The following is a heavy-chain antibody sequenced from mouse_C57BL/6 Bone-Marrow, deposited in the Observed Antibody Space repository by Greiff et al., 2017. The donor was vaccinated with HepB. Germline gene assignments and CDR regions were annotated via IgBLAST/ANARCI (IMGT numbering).Heavy chain of an antibody. Sequence: EVHLVESGPGMVKPSQSLSLTCTVTGYSITSGYNWHWIRHFPGNKLEWMGYISYSGSTNYNPSLKSQISITHDTSKNHFFLKLNSVTTEDTATYYCARATYSKGGYFDYWGQGTTLTVSS. CDR2: ISYSGST. D-gene: IGHD2-5*01. V-gene: IGHV3-1*01. J-gene: IGHJ2*01. CDR3: ARATYSKGGYFDY. CDR1: GYSITSGYN.